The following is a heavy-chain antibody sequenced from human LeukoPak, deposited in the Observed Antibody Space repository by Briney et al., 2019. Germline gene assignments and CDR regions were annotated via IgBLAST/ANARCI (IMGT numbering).Heavy chain of an antibody. Sequence: GGSLRLSCAASGFTFSSYWMHWAHQAPGKGLVWVSRIIGDGTTTDYADSVKGRFIISRDNAKNTVYLQMNSLRAEDTAVYYCARDLHIAAGDYWGQGTLVTVSS. CDR1: GFTFSSYW. D-gene: IGHD6-13*01. V-gene: IGHV3-74*01. CDR3: ARDLHIAAGDY. CDR2: IIGDGTTT. J-gene: IGHJ4*02.